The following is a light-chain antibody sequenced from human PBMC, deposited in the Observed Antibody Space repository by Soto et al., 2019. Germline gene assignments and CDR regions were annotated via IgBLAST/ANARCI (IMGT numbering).Light chain of an antibody. CDR1: QIVSSSY. CDR2: GAS. Sequence: EIVLTQSPGALSLSPGERATLSCRASQIVSSSYLAWYQQKPGQAPRLLIYGASSRATGIPDRISGSGSGTAFTLTISRLEPEDFAVYYCQQYGRSPGTFGQGTKVEIK. V-gene: IGKV3-20*01. J-gene: IGKJ1*01. CDR3: QQYGRSPGT.